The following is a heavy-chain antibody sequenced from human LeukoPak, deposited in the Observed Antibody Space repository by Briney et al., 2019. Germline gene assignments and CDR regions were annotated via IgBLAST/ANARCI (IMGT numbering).Heavy chain of an antibody. D-gene: IGHD3-22*01. Sequence: PSETLSLTCTVSGGSISSSSYYWGWIRQPPGKGLEWIGSIYYSVSTYYNVSLKSRVTISVDTSKHQFSLKLSSVTAADTAVYYCARGGGYYDFDYWGQGTLVTVSS. J-gene: IGHJ4*02. V-gene: IGHV4-39*07. CDR3: ARGGGYYDFDY. CDR2: IYYSVST. CDR1: GGSISSSSYY.